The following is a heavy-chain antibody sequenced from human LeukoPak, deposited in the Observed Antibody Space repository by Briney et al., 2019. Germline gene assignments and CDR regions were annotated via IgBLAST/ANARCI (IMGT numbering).Heavy chain of an antibody. D-gene: IGHD3-22*01. CDR3: AKDVSHYYDNSGYSIKFFDY. Sequence: HPGRSLRLSCAASGFSFGSYGMHWVRQTPGKGLEWVAAISYDGFNKYYADSVKGRFTISRDNSKNTLYLQMNGLRAEDTAVYYCAKDVSHYYDNSGYSIKFFDYWGQGTLVTVSS. CDR1: GFSFGSYG. CDR2: ISYDGFNK. V-gene: IGHV3-30*18. J-gene: IGHJ4*02.